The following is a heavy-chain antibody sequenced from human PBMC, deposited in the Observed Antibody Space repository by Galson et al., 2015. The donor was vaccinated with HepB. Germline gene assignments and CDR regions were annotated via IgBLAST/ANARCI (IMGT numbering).Heavy chain of an antibody. Sequence: SLRLSCAASGFTFSSYAMHWVRQAPGKGLEYVSAISSNGGSTYYADSVKGRFTISRDNSKNTLYLQMSSLRAEDTAVYYCMKDRTGWFGENTYFQHWGQGTLVTVSS. V-gene: IGHV3-64D*06. D-gene: IGHD3-10*01. CDR2: ISSNGGST. CDR1: GFTFSSYA. CDR3: MKDRTGWFGENTYFQH. J-gene: IGHJ1*01.